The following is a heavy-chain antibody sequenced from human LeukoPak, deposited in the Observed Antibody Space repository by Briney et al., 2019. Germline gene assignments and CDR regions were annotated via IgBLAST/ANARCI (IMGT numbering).Heavy chain of an antibody. Sequence: ASVKVSCKASGYTFTSYGISWVRQAPGQGLEGMGWISAYNGNTNYAQKLQGRVTMTTDTSTSTAYMELGSLRSDDTAVYYCARDLYSSSWYGHYYYYYYMDVWGKGTTVTVSS. CDR2: ISAYNGNT. J-gene: IGHJ6*03. CDR3: ARDLYSSSWYGHYYYYYYMDV. CDR1: GYTFTSYG. D-gene: IGHD6-13*01. V-gene: IGHV1-18*01.